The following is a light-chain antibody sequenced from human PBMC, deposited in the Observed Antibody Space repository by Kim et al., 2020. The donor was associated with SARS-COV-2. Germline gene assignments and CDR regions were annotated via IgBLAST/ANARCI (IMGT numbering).Light chain of an antibody. Sequence: ELTQPPSASGTPGQRVTISCSGSSSNIGSNTVNWYQQLPGTAPKLLIYSNNQRPSGVPDRFSGSKSGTSASLAISGLQSEDEADYYCAAWDDGLNGYVFGTGTKVTVL. V-gene: IGLV1-44*01. CDR2: SNN. J-gene: IGLJ1*01. CDR1: SSNIGSNT. CDR3: AAWDDGLNGYV.